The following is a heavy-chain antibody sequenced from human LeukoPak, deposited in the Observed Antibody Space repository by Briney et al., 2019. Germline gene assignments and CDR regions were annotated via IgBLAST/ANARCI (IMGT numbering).Heavy chain of an antibody. CDR1: GGSINSHY. D-gene: IGHD3-22*01. J-gene: IGHJ4*02. CDR3: ARLDSSGFSDY. Sequence: SETLSLTCSVSGGSINSHYWSWIRQPPGRGLEWIAYIYSSGSTNYNPSLRSRGTTSVDTSKNRFSLKLSSVTAADTAVYYCARLDSSGFSDYWGQGTLVTVSS. V-gene: IGHV4-59*08. CDR2: IYSSGST.